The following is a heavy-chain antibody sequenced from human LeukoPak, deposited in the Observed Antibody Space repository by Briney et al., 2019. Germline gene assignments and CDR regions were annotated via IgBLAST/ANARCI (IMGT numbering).Heavy chain of an antibody. D-gene: IGHD3-9*01. V-gene: IGHV4-59*01. CDR2: IYYSGST. CDR1: GGSISSYY. CDR3: ARDRFDWLLQGAFDI. Sequence: PSETLSLTCTVSGGSISSYYWSWIRQPPGKGLEWIGYIYYSGSTSYNPSLKSRVTISVDTSKNQFSLKLSSVTAADTAVYYCARDRFDWLLQGAFDIWGQGTMVTVSS. J-gene: IGHJ3*02.